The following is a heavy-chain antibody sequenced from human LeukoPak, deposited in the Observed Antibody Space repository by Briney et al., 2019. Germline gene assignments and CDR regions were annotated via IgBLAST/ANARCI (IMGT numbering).Heavy chain of an antibody. Sequence: PSETLYLTCTVSGGSISSSSYYWGWIRQPPGKGLEWIGSIYYSGSTYYNQSLKSRVTISVDTSKNQFSLKLSSVTAADTAVYYCASGAAYCGGDCPPGPVDYWGQGTLVTVSS. CDR3: ASGAAYCGGDCPPGPVDY. J-gene: IGHJ4*02. CDR2: IYYSGST. CDR1: GGSISSSSYY. V-gene: IGHV4-39*01. D-gene: IGHD2-21*02.